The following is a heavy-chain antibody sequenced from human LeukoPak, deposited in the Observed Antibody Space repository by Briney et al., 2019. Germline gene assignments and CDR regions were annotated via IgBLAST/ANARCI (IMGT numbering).Heavy chain of an antibody. CDR1: GGSISSYY. J-gene: IGHJ5*02. D-gene: IGHD2-2*01. V-gene: IGHV4-59*01. CDR2: IYYSGST. CDR3: ARVSPPEGYQLLHNWFDP. Sequence: SETLSLTCTVSGGSISSYYWSWIRQPPGKGLEWIGYIYYSGSTNYNPSLKSRVTISVDTSKNQFSLKLSSVTAADTAVYYCARVSPPEGYQLLHNWFDPWGQGTLVTVSS.